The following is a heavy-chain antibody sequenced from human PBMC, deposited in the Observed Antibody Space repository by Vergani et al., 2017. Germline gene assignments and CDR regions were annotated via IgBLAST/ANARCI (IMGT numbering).Heavy chain of an antibody. V-gene: IGHV1-8*01. CDR2: RNPNSGNT. Sequence: QVQLVQSGAEVKKPGASVKVSCKASGYTFTSYDINWVRQATGQGLEWMGWRNPNSGNTGYAQKFQGRVTMTRNTSISTACMELSSLRSEDTAVYYCAGSYCSGGSCYSGFDYWGQGTLVTVSS. CDR3: AGSYCSGGSCYSGFDY. D-gene: IGHD2-15*01. CDR1: GYTFTSYD. J-gene: IGHJ4*02.